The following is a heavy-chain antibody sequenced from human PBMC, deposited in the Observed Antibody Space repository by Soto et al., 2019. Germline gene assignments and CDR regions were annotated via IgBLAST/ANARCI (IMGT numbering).Heavy chain of an antibody. CDR1: GFTFSSYA. CDR2: ISSNGGST. V-gene: IGHV3-64D*06. D-gene: IGHD3-22*01. Sequence: GSLRLSCSASGFTFSSYAMHWVRQAPGKGLEYVSAISSNGGSTYYADSVKGRFTISRDNSKNTLYLQMSSLRAEDTAVYYCVKDGWYGITMIPPSFDYWGQGTLVTVSS. CDR3: VKDGWYGITMIPPSFDY. J-gene: IGHJ4*02.